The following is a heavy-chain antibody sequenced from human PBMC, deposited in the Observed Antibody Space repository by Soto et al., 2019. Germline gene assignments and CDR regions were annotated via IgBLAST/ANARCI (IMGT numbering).Heavy chain of an antibody. Sequence: SETLSLTCTVSGGSISSYYWSWIRQPPGKGLEWIGYIYYSGSTNYNPSLKSRVTISVDTSKNQFSLKLSSVTAADTAVYYCARLGTVTRTYYYYYMDVWGKGTTVTVSS. J-gene: IGHJ6*03. V-gene: IGHV4-59*08. D-gene: IGHD4-4*01. CDR2: IYYSGST. CDR1: GGSISSYY. CDR3: ARLGTVTRTYYYYYMDV.